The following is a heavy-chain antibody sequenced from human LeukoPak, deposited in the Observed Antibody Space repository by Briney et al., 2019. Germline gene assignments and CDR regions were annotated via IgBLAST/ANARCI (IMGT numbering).Heavy chain of an antibody. D-gene: IGHD3-10*01. CDR3: VTESNPYYYGSGSYSVY. CDR1: GYTFTGYY. J-gene: IGHJ4*02. V-gene: IGHV1-2*02. Sequence: ASVKVSCKASGYTFTGYYIHWVRQAPGQGLEWMGRINPNSGGTNYAQKFQGRVTMTRDTSISTAYMELSSLRSEDTAVYYCVTESNPYYYGSGSYSVYWGQGTLVTVSS. CDR2: INPNSGGT.